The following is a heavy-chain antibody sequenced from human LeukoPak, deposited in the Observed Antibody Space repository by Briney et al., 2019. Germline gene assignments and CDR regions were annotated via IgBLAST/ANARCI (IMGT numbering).Heavy chain of an antibody. J-gene: IGHJ4*02. V-gene: IGHV4-34*01. Sequence: KPSGTLSLPCAVYGGSFSDYYWTWIRQPPGKGLEWVGEINRSGSTNYCPSPKSPDTISVDTSKNQFSLKLSSVTAADTAVYYCARGGRSYYDSSGYYYSWGQGTLVTVPS. CDR2: INRSGST. CDR1: GGSFSDYY. CDR3: ARGGRSYYDSSGYYYS. D-gene: IGHD3-22*01.